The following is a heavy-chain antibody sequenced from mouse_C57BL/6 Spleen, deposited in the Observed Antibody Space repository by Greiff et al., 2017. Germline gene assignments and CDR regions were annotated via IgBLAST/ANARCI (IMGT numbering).Heavy chain of an antibody. J-gene: IGHJ4*01. Sequence: QVQLQQSGAELVRPGASVKLSCKASGYTFTDYYINWVKQRPGQGLEWIARIYPGSGNTYYNEKFKGKATLTAEKSSSTAYMQLSSLTSEDSAVYFCARGDYDGMDYWGQGTSVTVSS. CDR2: IYPGSGNT. CDR1: GYTFTDYY. D-gene: IGHD2-4*01. V-gene: IGHV1-76*01. CDR3: ARGDYDGMDY.